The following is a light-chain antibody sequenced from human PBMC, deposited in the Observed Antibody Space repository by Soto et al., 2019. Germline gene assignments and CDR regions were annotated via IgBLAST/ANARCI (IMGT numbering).Light chain of an antibody. CDR1: NKNVAAHNH. J-gene: IGLJ1*01. Sequence: SALTQPPSPSGSPGQSVTISCTGTNKNVAAHNHVSWYQQHPGKVPKLMIYEVNKRPSGVPDRFSASKSGNTASLTVSGLQAEDEADYYCNSYAGSDNYVFGTGTKSPS. CDR2: EVN. V-gene: IGLV2-8*01. CDR3: NSYAGSDNYV.